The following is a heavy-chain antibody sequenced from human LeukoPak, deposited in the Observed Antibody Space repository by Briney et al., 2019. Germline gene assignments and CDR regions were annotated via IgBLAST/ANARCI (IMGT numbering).Heavy chain of an antibody. V-gene: IGHV3-23*01. Sequence: GGSLRLSCAASRFTFSSYAMSCVRQAPGKGLEWVSAISGSGGRTYYADSVKGRFTISRDNSKNTLSLQMNSLRDEDTATYYCAKEVYCGRDCYNPGYGVDVWGQGTTVTVSS. CDR1: RFTFSSYA. D-gene: IGHD2-21*02. CDR3: AKEVYCGRDCYNPGYGVDV. J-gene: IGHJ6*02. CDR2: ISGSGGRT.